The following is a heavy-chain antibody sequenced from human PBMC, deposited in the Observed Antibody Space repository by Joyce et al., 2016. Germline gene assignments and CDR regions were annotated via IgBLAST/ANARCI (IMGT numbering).Heavy chain of an antibody. CDR3: SRSDPGFAWFAP. V-gene: IGHV1-2*02. Sequence: QVQLVQSGGEVKKPGASLKVSCKTAGYPFDDYYIIWVRQAPGQGLEWLGWIDPNSGRKKYSQTLQGRVTMTRDTSTRTIYMDLTRLRFGDTAVYYCSRSDPGFAWFAPWGQGSLVTVSS. CDR1: GYPFDDYY. J-gene: IGHJ5*02. CDR2: IDPNSGRK.